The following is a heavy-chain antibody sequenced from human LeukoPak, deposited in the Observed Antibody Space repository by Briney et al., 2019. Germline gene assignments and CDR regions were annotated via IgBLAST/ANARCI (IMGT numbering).Heavy chain of an antibody. Sequence: SETLSLTCTVSGGSISSYYWSWIRQPPGKGLEWIGYIYYSGSTNYNPSLKSRVTISVDTSKNQFSLKLSSVTAADTAVYYCARDRRITMVRGVIRAFDIWGQGTMVTVSS. V-gene: IGHV4-59*12. J-gene: IGHJ3*02. CDR3: ARDRRITMVRGVIRAFDI. D-gene: IGHD3-10*01. CDR2: IYYSGST. CDR1: GGSISSYY.